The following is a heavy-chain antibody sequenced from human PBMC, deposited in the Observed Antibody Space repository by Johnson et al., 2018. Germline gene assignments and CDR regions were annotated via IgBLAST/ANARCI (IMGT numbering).Heavy chain of an antibody. D-gene: IGHD3-9*01. CDR2: IYSGGGT. Sequence: VQLVESGGGLVQPGGSLRLSCAASGLTVTNTYMTWVRQAPGKGLEWVSVIYSGGGTFYADSVRGRFTISRDNSKDTLYLQMNNRKPEDTAIYYCAVEEIRDRLVYYGMDVWGQGTTVTVSS. J-gene: IGHJ6*02. CDR1: GLTVTNTY. CDR3: AVEEIRDRLVYYGMDV. V-gene: IGHV3-53*01.